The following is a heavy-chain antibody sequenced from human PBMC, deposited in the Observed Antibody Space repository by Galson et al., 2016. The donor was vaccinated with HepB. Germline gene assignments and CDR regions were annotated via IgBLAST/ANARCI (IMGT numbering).Heavy chain of an antibody. Sequence: SVKVSCKASGYTFSSYGFIWVRQAPGHGLEWMAWIRGYNNNTDYAQKVQGRVTMTTDTPSTTAFMELMSLRSDDTAVYYCARSLDYYYGMDVWGQGTAVTVSS. CDR1: GYTFSSYG. V-gene: IGHV1-18*01. CDR3: ARSLDYYYGMDV. CDR2: IRGYNNNT. J-gene: IGHJ6*02.